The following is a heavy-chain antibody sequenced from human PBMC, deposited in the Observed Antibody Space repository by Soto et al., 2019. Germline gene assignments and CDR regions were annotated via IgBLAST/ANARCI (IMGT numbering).Heavy chain of an antibody. J-gene: IGHJ4*02. Sequence: QVQLVESGGGVVQPGRSLRLSCAASGFTFSSYGMHWVRQAPGKGLEWVAVIWYDGSNKYYADAVKGRFTISRDNSKNTLYLQMNSLRAEDTAVYYCARDLLAANDYWGQGTLVTVSS. CDR1: GFTFSSYG. CDR2: IWYDGSNK. CDR3: ARDLLAANDY. D-gene: IGHD3-3*01. V-gene: IGHV3-33*01.